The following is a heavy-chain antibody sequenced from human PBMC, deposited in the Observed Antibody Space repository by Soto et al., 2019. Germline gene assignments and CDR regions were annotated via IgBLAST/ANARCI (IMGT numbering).Heavy chain of an antibody. CDR1: GLTFSSHW. Sequence: GGSLRLSCAASGLTFSSHWMTWVRQAPGKGLKWVANIKQDGSEKYYADSVKGRFTISRDNADNSLYLQMNSLRAEDTAVYYCATSTTVAGHDYWGKGTLVTVSS. J-gene: IGHJ4*02. CDR2: IKQDGSEK. V-gene: IGHV3-7*01. CDR3: ATSTTVAGHDY. D-gene: IGHD6-19*01.